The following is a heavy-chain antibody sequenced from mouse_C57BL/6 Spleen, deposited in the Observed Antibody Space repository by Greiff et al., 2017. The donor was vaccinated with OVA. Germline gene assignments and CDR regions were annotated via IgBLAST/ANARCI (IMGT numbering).Heavy chain of an antibody. CDR2: IYPGDGDT. CDR3: ARGSELGRGFAY. D-gene: IGHD4-1*01. J-gene: IGHJ3*01. CDR1: GYAFSSYW. V-gene: IGHV1-80*01. Sequence: QVQLKESGAELVKPGASVKISCKASGYAFSSYWMNWVKQRPGKGLEWIGQIYPGDGDTNYNGKFKGKATLTADKSSSTAYMQLSSLTSEDSAVYFCARGSELGRGFAYWGQGTLVTVSA.